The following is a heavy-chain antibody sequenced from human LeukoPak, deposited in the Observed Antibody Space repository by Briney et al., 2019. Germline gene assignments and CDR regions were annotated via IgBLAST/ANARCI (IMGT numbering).Heavy chain of an antibody. Sequence: GGSLRLSCAASGFTFSSYAMHWVRQAPGKGLGWVAVISYDGSNKYYADSVKGRFTISRDNSKNMLYLQMNSLRAEDTAVYYCAGYSSGWYSPEDYWGQGTLVTVSS. V-gene: IGHV3-30-3*01. D-gene: IGHD6-19*01. CDR2: ISYDGSNK. J-gene: IGHJ4*02. CDR1: GFTFSSYA. CDR3: AGYSSGWYSPEDY.